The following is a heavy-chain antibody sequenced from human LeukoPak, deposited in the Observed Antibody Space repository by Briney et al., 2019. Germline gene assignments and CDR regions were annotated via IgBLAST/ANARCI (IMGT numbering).Heavy chain of an antibody. CDR1: GFTFSSYG. V-gene: IGHV3-33*01. D-gene: IGHD6-6*01. CDR2: IWYDGSNK. Sequence: PGRSLRLSCAASGFTFSSYGMHWVRQAPGKGLEWVAVIWYDGSNKYYADSVKGRFTISRDNAKNTLYLQMNSLRAEDTAVYYCARDRAIAARPFNYFDYWGQGTLVTVSS. CDR3: ARDRAIAARPFNYFDY. J-gene: IGHJ4*02.